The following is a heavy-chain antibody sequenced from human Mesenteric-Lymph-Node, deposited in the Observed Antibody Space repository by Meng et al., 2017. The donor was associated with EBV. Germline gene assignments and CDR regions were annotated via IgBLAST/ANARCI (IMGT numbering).Heavy chain of an antibody. CDR3: ARGDLGETYFDY. CDR1: GGSISNTIYY. J-gene: IGHJ4*02. D-gene: IGHD2-21*02. V-gene: IGHV4-39*07. Sequence: QGSGPGLVRPSETLSLNCTVSGGSISNTIYYWGWIRQPPGKGLEWIGTMFYSGSTYYNSSLKSRLTMSVDTSKNHFSLKVRSVTAADTAVYYCARGDLGETYFDYWGQGTLVTVSS. CDR2: MFYSGST.